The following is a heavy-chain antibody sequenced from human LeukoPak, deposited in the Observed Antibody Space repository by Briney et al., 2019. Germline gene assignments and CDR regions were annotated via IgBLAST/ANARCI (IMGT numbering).Heavy chain of an antibody. D-gene: IGHD1-26*01. CDR2: IYYSGST. V-gene: IGHV4-59*01. Sequence: SETLSLTCTVSGGSISSYYRSWIRQPPGKGLEWIGYIYYSGSTNYNPSLKSRVTISVDTSKNQFSLKLSSVTAADTAVYYCAREVHGATLNHYWYFDLWGRGTLVTVSS. CDR3: AREVHGATLNHYWYFDL. CDR1: GGSISSYY. J-gene: IGHJ2*01.